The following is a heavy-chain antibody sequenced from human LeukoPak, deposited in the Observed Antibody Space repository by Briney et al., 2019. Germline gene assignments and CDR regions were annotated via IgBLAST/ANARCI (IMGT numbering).Heavy chain of an antibody. CDR2: INPNSGGT. CDR1: EYTFTGYY. V-gene: IGHV1-2*02. D-gene: IGHD5-12*01. Sequence: ASVKVSCKAFEYTFTGYYMHWVRQAPGQGLEWMGWINPNSGGTNYAQKFQGRVTVTRDTSITTTYMELSGLRSDDTAVYFCARFGGYSGYDTPSFDYWGQRTLVTVSS. J-gene: IGHJ4*02. CDR3: ARFGGYSGYDTPSFDY.